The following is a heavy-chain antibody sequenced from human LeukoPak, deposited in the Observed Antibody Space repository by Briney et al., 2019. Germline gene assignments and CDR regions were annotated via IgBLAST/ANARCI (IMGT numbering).Heavy chain of an antibody. CDR3: ARGPKWFDP. V-gene: IGHV3-74*01. J-gene: IGHJ5*02. Sequence: PGGSLRLSCAASGFTFSSNWMHWVRQAPGKGLVWVSRINSDGSSTNYADSVKGRFTISRDNAENTLYLQMNSLRADDTAVYYCARGPKWFDPWGQGTPGHRLR. CDR2: INSDGSST. CDR1: GFTFSSNW.